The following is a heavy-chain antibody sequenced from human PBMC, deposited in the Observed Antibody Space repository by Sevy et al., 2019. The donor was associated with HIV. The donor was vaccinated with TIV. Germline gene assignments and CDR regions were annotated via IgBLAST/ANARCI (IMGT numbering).Heavy chain of an antibody. V-gene: IGHV3-30*18. Sequence: LTCAASGFTFSSYGMHWVRQAPGKGLEWVAVISYDGSNKYYADSVKGRFTISRDNSKNTLYLQMNSLRAEDTAVYYCAKDLLEYSSGWYPDYWGQGTLVTVSS. CDR1: GFTFSSYG. J-gene: IGHJ4*02. CDR3: AKDLLEYSSGWYPDY. D-gene: IGHD6-19*01. CDR2: ISYDGSNK.